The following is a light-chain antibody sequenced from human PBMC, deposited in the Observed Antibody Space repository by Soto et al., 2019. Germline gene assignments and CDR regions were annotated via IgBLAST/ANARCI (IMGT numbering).Light chain of an antibody. CDR3: GTWDSSMRADV. V-gene: IGLV1-51*02. CDR2: ETN. Sequence: QSVLKQPPSVSAGPGQKVTISFFGSSSDIGNNYVSWYQHLPGTAPKLLIYETNKRHSGIPDRFSGSKSGTSATLDITGLQAGDEADYYCGTWDSSMRADVFGTGPTVTV. J-gene: IGLJ1*01. CDR1: SSDIGNNY.